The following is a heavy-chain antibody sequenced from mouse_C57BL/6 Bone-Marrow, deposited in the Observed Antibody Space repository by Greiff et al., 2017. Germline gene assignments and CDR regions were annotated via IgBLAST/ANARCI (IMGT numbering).Heavy chain of an antibody. J-gene: IGHJ2*01. CDR3: TARGYDEDYFDY. CDR2: IDPENGDT. D-gene: IGHD2-2*01. CDR1: GFNIKDDY. Sequence: VQLQQSGAELVRPGASVKLSCTASGFNIKDDYMHWVKQRPEQGLEWIGWIDPENGDTEYASKFQGKATITADTSSNTAYLQLSSLTSEDTAADYCTARGYDEDYFDYWGQGTTLTVSS. V-gene: IGHV14-4*01.